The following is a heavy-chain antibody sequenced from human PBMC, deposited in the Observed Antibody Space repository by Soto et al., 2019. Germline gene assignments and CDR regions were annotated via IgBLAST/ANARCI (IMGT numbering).Heavy chain of an antibody. J-gene: IGHJ3*02. Sequence: EVQLVESGGGLTQPGGSLRLSCAASGFTVSGNYMTWVRQAPWKGLEWVSLIYSGDTTFYADSVKGRFTISRDNSKNTLYLQMNSLRVEDTAIYYCARGGSGWTIDIWGQGTMVTVSS. CDR3: ARGGSGWTIDI. CDR2: IYSGDTT. CDR1: GFTVSGNY. D-gene: IGHD6-19*01. V-gene: IGHV3-53*01.